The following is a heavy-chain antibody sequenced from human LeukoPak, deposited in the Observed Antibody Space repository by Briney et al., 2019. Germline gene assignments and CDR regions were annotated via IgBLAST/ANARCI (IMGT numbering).Heavy chain of an antibody. CDR1: GYTFTGYY. CDR2: INPNSGGT. Sequence: ASVKVSCKASGYTFTGYYMHWVRQAPGQGLGWMGWINPNSGGTNYAQKFQGRVTMTRDTSISTAYMELSRLRSDDTAVYYCAREKGVDTAMADWGQGTLVTVSS. D-gene: IGHD5-18*01. J-gene: IGHJ4*02. CDR3: AREKGVDTAMAD. V-gene: IGHV1-2*02.